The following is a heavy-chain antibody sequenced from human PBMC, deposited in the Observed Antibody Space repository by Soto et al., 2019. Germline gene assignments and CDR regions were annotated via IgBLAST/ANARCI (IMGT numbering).Heavy chain of an antibody. D-gene: IGHD2-15*01. CDR3: ARHDFSGGSCHEESYYYGMDV. CDR1: GYSFTSYW. CDR2: IYPGDSDT. J-gene: IGHJ6*02. Sequence: GESLKISCKGSGYSFTSYWIGWVRQMPGKGLEWMGIIYPGDSDTRYSPSFQGQVTISADKSISTAYLQWSSLKASDTAMYYCARHDFSGGSCHEESYYYGMDVWGQGTTVTAP. V-gene: IGHV5-51*01.